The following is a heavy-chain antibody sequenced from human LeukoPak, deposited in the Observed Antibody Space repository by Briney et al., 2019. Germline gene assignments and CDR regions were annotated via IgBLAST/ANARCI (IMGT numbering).Heavy chain of an antibody. CDR2: INSSSGYT. J-gene: IGHJ6*02. CDR3: ARDRTPSTSYYGMAV. Sequence: KAGGSLRLSCAASGFTFKDCYMSGIRQAPGKGLEWVSYINSSSGYTKYADSVEGRFTISRDNAKNSLYLQMNSLRDEDTAVYYCARDRTPSTSYYGMAVWGQGTTVTVSS. V-gene: IGHV3-11*05. CDR1: GFTFKDCY.